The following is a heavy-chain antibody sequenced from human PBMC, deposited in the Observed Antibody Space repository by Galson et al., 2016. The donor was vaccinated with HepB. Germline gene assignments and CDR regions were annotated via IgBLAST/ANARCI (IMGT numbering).Heavy chain of an antibody. J-gene: IGHJ3*02. Sequence: SLRLSCAASGFTVSSNHMGWVRQAPGKGLEWVSLIYSGGTTYYADSVKGRFTISRDNSKNTLYLQMNTLRTEDTAVYYCARQRNHDFWRAYRMHDPFDIWGQGTMVTVSS. CDR2: IYSGGTT. V-gene: IGHV3-66*02. CDR3: ARQRNHDFWRAYRMHDPFDI. D-gene: IGHD3-3*01. CDR1: GFTVSSNH.